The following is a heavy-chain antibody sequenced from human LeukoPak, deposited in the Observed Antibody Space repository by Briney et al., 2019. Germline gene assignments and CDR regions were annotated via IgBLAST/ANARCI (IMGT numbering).Heavy chain of an antibody. Sequence: ASLKVSCKASVYTFTSYDINWVRQATGQGLEWMGWMNPNSGNTGYAQKSQARVTMTRNTSISTAYMELSSLKSEDTAVYYCARSRARYSGSYYRWCDPWGQGTLVTVSS. V-gene: IGHV1-8*01. D-gene: IGHD1-26*01. CDR1: VYTFTSYD. CDR2: MNPNSGNT. J-gene: IGHJ5*02. CDR3: ARSRARYSGSYYRWCDP.